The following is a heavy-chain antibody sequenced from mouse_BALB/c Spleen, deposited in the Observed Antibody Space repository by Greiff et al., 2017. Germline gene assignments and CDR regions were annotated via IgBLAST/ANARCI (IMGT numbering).Heavy chain of an antibody. J-gene: IGHJ1*01. Sequence: QVQLKQSGAELVRPGSSVKISCKASGYAFSSYWMNWVKQRPGQGLEWIGQIYPGDGDTNYNGKFKGKATLTADKSSSTAYMQLSSLTSEDSAVYFCARGGSPWYFDVWGAGTTVTVSS. CDR2: IYPGDGDT. D-gene: IGHD1-1*01. CDR1: GYAFSSYW. CDR3: ARGGSPWYFDV. V-gene: IGHV1-80*01.